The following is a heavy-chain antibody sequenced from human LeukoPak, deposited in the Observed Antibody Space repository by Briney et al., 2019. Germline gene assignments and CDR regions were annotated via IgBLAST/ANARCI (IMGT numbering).Heavy chain of an antibody. V-gene: IGHV1-69*06. J-gene: IGHJ2*01. Sequence: ASVKVSCKASGGTFSSYAISWVRQAPGQGLEWMGGIIPIFGTANYAQKFQGRVTITADKSTSTAYMELSSLRFEDTAVYYCASPYDSSGYYRSYWYFDLWGRGTLVTVSS. D-gene: IGHD3-22*01. CDR2: IIPIFGTA. CDR1: GGTFSSYA. CDR3: ASPYDSSGYYRSYWYFDL.